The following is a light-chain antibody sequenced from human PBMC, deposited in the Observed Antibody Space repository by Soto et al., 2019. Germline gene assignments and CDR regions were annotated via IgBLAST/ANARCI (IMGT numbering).Light chain of an antibody. V-gene: IGLV2-11*01. Sequence: QSVLTQPRSVSGSPGQSVTISCTGTSRDVGRYTFVSWYEQHPGKAPKLIIYDVYKRPAGVPDRFSGSKSGNTASLTISGLQAEDETDYYCCSHAGSSVVFGTGTKVT. CDR3: CSHAGSSVV. CDR1: SRDVGRYTF. CDR2: DVY. J-gene: IGLJ1*01.